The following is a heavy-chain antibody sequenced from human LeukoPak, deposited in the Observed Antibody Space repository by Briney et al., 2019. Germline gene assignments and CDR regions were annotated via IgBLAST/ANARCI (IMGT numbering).Heavy chain of an antibody. V-gene: IGHV1-69*06. CDR3: ARGYSSSPYYYYMDV. D-gene: IGHD6-6*01. Sequence: GASVKVSCKASGGTFSSYAISWVRQAPGQGLEWMGGIIPIFGTANYAQKFQGRVTITADKSTSTAYMELSSLRSEDTAVYYCARGYSSSPYYYYMDVWGKGTTVTVSS. J-gene: IGHJ6*03. CDR1: GGTFSSYA. CDR2: IIPIFGTA.